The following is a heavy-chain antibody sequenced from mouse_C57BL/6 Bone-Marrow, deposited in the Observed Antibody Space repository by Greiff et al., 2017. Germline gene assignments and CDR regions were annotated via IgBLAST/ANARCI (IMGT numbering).Heavy chain of an antibody. Sequence: QVQLQQPGAELVKPGASVKLSCKASGYTFTSYWMHWVKQRPGQGLEWIGMIHPNSGSTNYNEKFKSKATLTVDKSSSTAYMQLSSLTSEDSAVYDVARPPCASSFFDYWGQGTTPTVTS. D-gene: IGHD1-1*01. CDR1: GYTFTSYW. CDR2: IHPNSGST. J-gene: IGHJ2*01. CDR3: ARPPCASSFFDY. V-gene: IGHV1-64*01.